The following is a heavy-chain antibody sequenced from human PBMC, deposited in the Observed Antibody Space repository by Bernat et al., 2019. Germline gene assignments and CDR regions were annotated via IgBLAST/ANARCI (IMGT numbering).Heavy chain of an antibody. CDR3: ARDPSGSYSLDY. V-gene: IGHV3-33*01. CDR2: IWYDGSNK. Sequence: QVQLVESGGGVVQPRRSLRLSCAASGFTFSSYGMHWVRQAPGKGLEWVAVIWYDGSNKYYADSVKGRFTISRDNSKNTLYLQMNSLRAEDTAVYYCARDPSGSYSLDYWGQGTLVTVSS. D-gene: IGHD3-10*01. J-gene: IGHJ4*02. CDR1: GFTFSSYG.